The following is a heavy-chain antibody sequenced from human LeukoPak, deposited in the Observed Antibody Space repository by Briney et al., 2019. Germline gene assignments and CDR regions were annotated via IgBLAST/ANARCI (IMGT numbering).Heavy chain of an antibody. CDR2: INHSGST. CDR1: GGSFSGYY. V-gene: IGHV4-34*01. J-gene: IGHJ6*03. CDR3: ARDRGVLLWFGERSGYMDV. Sequence: PSETLSLTCAVYGGSFSGYYWSWIRQPPGKGLEWIGEINHSGSTNYNPSLKSRVTISVDTSKNQFSLKLSSVTAADTAVYYCARDRGVLLWFGERSGYMDVWGKGTTVTVSS. D-gene: IGHD3-10*01.